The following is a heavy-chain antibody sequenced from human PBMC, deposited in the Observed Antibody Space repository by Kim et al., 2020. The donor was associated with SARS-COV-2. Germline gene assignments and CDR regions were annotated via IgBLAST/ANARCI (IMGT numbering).Heavy chain of an antibody. Sequence: GGSLRLSCAASGFSFSSYGMHWVRQAPGKGPEWVAVISHDGNNNYYADSVKGRFTISRDNSKNTLYLQLNSLRAEDTALYYCARTGTRRPNYYYGMDVWGQGTTVTVSS. CDR3: ARTGTRRPNYYYGMDV. J-gene: IGHJ6*02. V-gene: IGHV3-30*03. CDR2: ISHDGNNN. CDR1: GFSFSSYG. D-gene: IGHD1-7*01.